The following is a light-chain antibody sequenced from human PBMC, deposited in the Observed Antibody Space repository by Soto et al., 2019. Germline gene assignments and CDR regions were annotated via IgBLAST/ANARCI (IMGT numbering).Light chain of an antibody. V-gene: IGKV3-20*01. CDR1: QSVNNNY. CDR3: QQDGRSPNT. J-gene: IGKJ5*01. Sequence: ELEWVEAPVTQSLSPGESATLSCRASQSVNNNYLAWYQQKPGQAPRLLIYGASSRATGIPDRFSGSGSGTDFALTISRREPEDFAVYCCQQDGRSPNTIGQGTRQE. CDR2: GAS.